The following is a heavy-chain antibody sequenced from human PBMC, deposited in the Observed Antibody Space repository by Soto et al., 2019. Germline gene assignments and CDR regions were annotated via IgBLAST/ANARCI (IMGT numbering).Heavy chain of an antibody. CDR1: GGSISSGDYY. V-gene: IGHV4-30-4*01. CDR2: IYYSGST. J-gene: IGHJ3*02. Sequence: ASETLSLTCTVSGGSISSGDYYWSWIRQPPGKGLEWIGYIYYSGSTYYNPSLKSRVTISVDTSKNQFSLKLSSVTAADTAVYYCARYTLYYDKPKGPYDAFDIWGQGTMVTVSS. CDR3: ARYTLYYDKPKGPYDAFDI. D-gene: IGHD3-22*01.